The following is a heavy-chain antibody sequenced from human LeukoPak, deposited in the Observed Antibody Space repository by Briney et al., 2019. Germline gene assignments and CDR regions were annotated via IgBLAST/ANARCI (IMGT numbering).Heavy chain of an antibody. V-gene: IGHV3-9*01. J-gene: IGHJ6*02. CDR3: AKAPYSNFYYYGMDV. Sequence: LTLPCAAAGFRVEDEGRHRGPQAPGKGLEWVSGISWNSGSIGYADSVKGRFTIYRDNAKNSLYLQMNSLRAEDTALYYCAKAPYSNFYYYGMDVWGQGTTVTVSS. CDR1: GFRVEDEG. D-gene: IGHD4-11*01. CDR2: ISWNSGSI.